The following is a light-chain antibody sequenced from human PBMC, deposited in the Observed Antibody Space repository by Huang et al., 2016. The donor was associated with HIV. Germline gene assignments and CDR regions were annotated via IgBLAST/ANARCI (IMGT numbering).Light chain of an antibody. CDR2: GAS. V-gene: IGKV3-15*01. CDR1: QSIKNN. J-gene: IGKJ4*01. CDR3: QQYNNWPPLLT. Sequence: EIVLTQSPATLSLSPGERAALSCRATQSIKNNLAWYQQKPGQSPRLLIYGASTRATGIPAGFRGSGSGTEFTLTINSLPSEDFAIYYCQQYNNWPPLLTFGGGTKVEIK.